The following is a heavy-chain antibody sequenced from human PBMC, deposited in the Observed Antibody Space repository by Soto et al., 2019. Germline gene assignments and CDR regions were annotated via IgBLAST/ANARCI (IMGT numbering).Heavy chain of an antibody. CDR1: GFTFSSYA. CDR3: AKIYTYCSSTSCYAVVPYYYYMDV. Sequence: GGSLRLSCAASGFTFSSYAMSWVRQAPGKGLEWVSAISGSGGSTYYADSVKGRFTISRDNSKNTLYLQMNSLRAEDTAVYYCAKIYTYCSSTSCYAVVPYYYYMDVWGQGSSVTVSS. CDR2: ISGSGGST. D-gene: IGHD2-2*01. V-gene: IGHV3-23*01. J-gene: IGHJ6*03.